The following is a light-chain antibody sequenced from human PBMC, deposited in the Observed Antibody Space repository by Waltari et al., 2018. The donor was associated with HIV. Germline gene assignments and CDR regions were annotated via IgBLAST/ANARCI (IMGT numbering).Light chain of an antibody. CDR3: CSHAGSSIYFV. CDR1: SSDVGSYNL. J-gene: IGLJ1*01. CDR2: EVN. Sequence: QSALTQPASVSGSPGQSITISCTGTSSDVGSYNLVPWYQQHPGKAPKVMIYEVNNRPPGVSNRFSGSKSGNTASLTISGLQAEDEAEYYCCSHAGSSIYFVFGTGTKVTVL. V-gene: IGLV2-23*02.